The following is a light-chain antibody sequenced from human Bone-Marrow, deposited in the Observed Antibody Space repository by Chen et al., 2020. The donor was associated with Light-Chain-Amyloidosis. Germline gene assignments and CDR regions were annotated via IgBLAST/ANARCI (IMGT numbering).Light chain of an antibody. J-gene: IGLJ3*02. CDR3: QVWDRSSDRPV. V-gene: IGLV3-21*02. Sequence: SYVLTQPSSVSVAPGQTATIACGGNNIGSTSVHWYQQTPGQAPVLVVYDDSDRPSGIPERLSGSNTGNTATLTISRVEAVDEADYYCQVWDRSSDRPVFGGGTKLTVL. CDR1: NIGSTS. CDR2: DDS.